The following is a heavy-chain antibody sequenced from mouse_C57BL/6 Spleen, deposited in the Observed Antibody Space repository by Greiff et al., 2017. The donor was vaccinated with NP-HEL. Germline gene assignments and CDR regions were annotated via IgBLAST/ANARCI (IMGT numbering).Heavy chain of an antibody. V-gene: IGHV1-81*01. CDR1: GYTFTSYG. CDR2: IYPRSGNT. CDR3: ARLRVYGSSLYWYFDV. J-gene: IGHJ1*03. D-gene: IGHD1-1*01. Sequence: QVQLKQSGAELARPGASVKLSCKASGYTFTSYGISWVKQRTGQGLEWIGEIYPRSGNTYYNEKFKGKATLTADKSSSTAYMELRSLTSEDSAVYFCARLRVYGSSLYWYFDVWGTGTTVTVSS.